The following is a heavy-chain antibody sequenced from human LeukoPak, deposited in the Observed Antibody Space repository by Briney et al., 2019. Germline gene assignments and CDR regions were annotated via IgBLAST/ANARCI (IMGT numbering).Heavy chain of an antibody. CDR2: ISGNYGST. J-gene: IGHJ6*02. CDR1: GFPFSTYT. D-gene: IGHD2-8*01. Sequence: GGSLRLSCAASGFPFSTYTMNWVRQGPGKGLEWVSLISGNYGSTSYADSVKGRFTISRDSSKNSLYLQMNSLTTEDTALYYCAKDLSKWGYYYGMDVWGQGTTVTVSS. CDR3: AKDLSKWGYYYGMDV. V-gene: IGHV3-43*02.